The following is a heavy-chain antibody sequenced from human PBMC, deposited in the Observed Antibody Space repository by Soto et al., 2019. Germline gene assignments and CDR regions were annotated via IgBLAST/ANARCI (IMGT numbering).Heavy chain of an antibody. CDR3: ARDLSYDSSGSLS. CDR1: GFTFSSYG. CDR2: IWYDGSNK. D-gene: IGHD3-22*01. V-gene: IGHV3-33*01. J-gene: IGHJ4*02. Sequence: GGSLRLSCAASGFTFSSYGMHWVRQAPGKGLEWVAVIWYDGSNKYYADSVKGRFTISRDNSKNTLYLQMNSLRAEDTAVYYCARDLSYDSSGSLSWGQGTLVTVSS.